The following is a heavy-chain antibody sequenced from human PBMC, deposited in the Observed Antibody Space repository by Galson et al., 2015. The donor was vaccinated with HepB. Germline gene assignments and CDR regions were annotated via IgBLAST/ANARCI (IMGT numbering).Heavy chain of an antibody. J-gene: IGHJ5*02. D-gene: IGHD6-13*01. CDR3: VRIGPAAVDS. CDR2: IEWDNKK. V-gene: IGHV2-70*04. CDR1: GFSLNSREPR. Sequence: ALVKPTQTLTLTCTFSGFSLNSREPRVSWIRQPPGKALEWLARIEWDNKKFYSASLKTRLTISKDTSKNQVVLTLTNVDPVVTATYYCVRIGPAAVDSWGLGTLVTVSS.